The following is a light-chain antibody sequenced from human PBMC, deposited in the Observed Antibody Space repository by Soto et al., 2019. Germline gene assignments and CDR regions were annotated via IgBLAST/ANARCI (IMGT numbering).Light chain of an antibody. Sequence: EIVWTQSPGTLSFSPGERATLSCRASQSVSSSSLAWYQQKPGQAPSLLIYGASSRATGIPDRFSGSGSGTDFTLTISRLEPEDFAVYYCQHYGSSPSFGGGTKVEIK. CDR2: GAS. J-gene: IGKJ4*01. CDR1: QSVSSSS. CDR3: QHYGSSPS. V-gene: IGKV3-20*01.